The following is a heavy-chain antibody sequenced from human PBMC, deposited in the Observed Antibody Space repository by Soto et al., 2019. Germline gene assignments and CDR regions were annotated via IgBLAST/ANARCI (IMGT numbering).Heavy chain of an antibody. CDR3: ARRYCSSTSCYIYFDY. Sequence: GSLRLSCAASGFTFSDHYMDWVRQAPGKGLEWVGRTRNKANSYTTEYAASVKGRFTISRDDSKNSLYLQMNSLKTEDTAVYYCARRYCSSTSCYIYFDYWGQGTLVTVSS. J-gene: IGHJ4*02. V-gene: IGHV3-72*01. CDR1: GFTFSDHY. D-gene: IGHD2-2*02. CDR2: TRNKANSYTT.